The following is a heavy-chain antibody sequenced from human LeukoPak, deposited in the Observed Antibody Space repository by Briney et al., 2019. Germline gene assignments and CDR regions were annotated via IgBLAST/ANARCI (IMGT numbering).Heavy chain of an antibody. CDR3: ARLTTTVATNFYYYMDV. J-gene: IGHJ6*03. CDR2: IYSSGYT. V-gene: IGHV3-66*02. Sequence: GGSLRLYCAASGFSVSSNYMTWVRQAPGKGLEWVSVIYSSGYTYYGDSVKGRFTISRDNSKNTVYLQMSSLRGDDTAVYYCARLTTTVATNFYYYMDVWGKGTTVTVSS. CDR1: GFSVSSNY. D-gene: IGHD4-11*01.